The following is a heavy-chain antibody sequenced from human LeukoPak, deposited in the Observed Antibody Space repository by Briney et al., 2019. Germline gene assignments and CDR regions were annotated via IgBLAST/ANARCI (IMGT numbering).Heavy chain of an antibody. CDR3: TTFYVQGGDN. CDR1: GFTFSNAW. J-gene: IGHJ4*03. Sequence: GGSLRLSCAASGFTFSNAWMNWVRQAPGKGLEWVGRIKSKTVGGTTDYAAPVKGRFTISRDGSKNTLYLQMNSLKTEDTAVYYCTTFYVQGGDNWGQGTLVTVS. D-gene: IGHD2/OR15-2a*01. CDR2: IKSKTVGGTT. V-gene: IGHV3-15*01.